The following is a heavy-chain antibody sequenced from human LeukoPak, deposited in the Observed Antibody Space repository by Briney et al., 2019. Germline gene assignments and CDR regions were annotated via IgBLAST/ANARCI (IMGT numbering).Heavy chain of an antibody. CDR2: ISSNSSTM. Sequence: GGSLRLSCAASGFTFSSYNIYWVRQAPGKGLEWVSYISSNSSTMYYADSVKGRFTISRENARNSLYLQMNSLRDEDTAVYYCAREDLALGAFDIWGQGTMVTVSS. CDR1: GFTFSSYN. D-gene: IGHD3-16*01. J-gene: IGHJ3*02. CDR3: AREDLALGAFDI. V-gene: IGHV3-48*02.